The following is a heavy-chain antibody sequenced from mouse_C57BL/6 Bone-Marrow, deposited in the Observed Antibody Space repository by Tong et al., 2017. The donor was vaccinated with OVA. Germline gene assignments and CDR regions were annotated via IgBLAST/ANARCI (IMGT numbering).Heavy chain of an antibody. J-gene: IGHJ4*01. D-gene: IGHD1-1*01. Sequence: VQLQESGPGLVAPSQSLSITCTVSGFSLTSYGVHWVRQPPGKGLEWLGVIWSGGNTDYHAAFISRLSISKDNSKSQVFFKMNSLQADDTAIYYCARNYYGLYAMDYWGQGTSVTVSS. CDR2: IWSGGNT. V-gene: IGHV2-4*02. CDR1: GFSLTSYG. CDR3: ARNYYGLYAMDY.